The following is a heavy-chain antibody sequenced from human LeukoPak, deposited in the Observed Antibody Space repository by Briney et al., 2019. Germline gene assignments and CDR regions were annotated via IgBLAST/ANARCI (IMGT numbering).Heavy chain of an antibody. Sequence: SQTLSLTCTVSGGSISSGGYYWSWIRQHPGKGLEWIGYIYYSGSTYYNPSLKSRVTISVDTSKNQFSLKLSSVTAADTAVYYCARGIAAAGFFQHWGQGTLVTVSS. D-gene: IGHD6-13*01. CDR2: IYYSGST. CDR3: ARGIAAAGFFQH. J-gene: IGHJ1*01. V-gene: IGHV4-31*03. CDR1: GGSISSGGYY.